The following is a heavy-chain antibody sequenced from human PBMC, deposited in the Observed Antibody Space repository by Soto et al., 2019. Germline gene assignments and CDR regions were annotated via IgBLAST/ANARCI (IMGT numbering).Heavy chain of an antibody. CDR2: IKSKTDGGTT. V-gene: IGHV3-15*01. Sequence: SLRLSCAASGFTLSSNYMSWVRQAPGKGLEGVGRIKSKTDGGTTDYAAPVKGRFTISRDDSKKTLYLQMNSLKTEDTAVYYCTTDLGGIIVATFFYAFDIWGQGTMVTVSS. CDR3: TTDLGGIIVATFFYAFDI. J-gene: IGHJ3*02. CDR1: GFTLSSNY. D-gene: IGHD5-12*01.